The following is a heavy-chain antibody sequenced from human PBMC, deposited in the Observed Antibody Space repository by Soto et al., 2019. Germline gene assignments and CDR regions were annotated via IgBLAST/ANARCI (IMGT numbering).Heavy chain of an antibody. CDR3: ARRYCSGGSCYYGYYYYYYMDV. D-gene: IGHD2-15*01. V-gene: IGHV3-23*01. J-gene: IGHJ6*03. CDR2: ISGSGGST. Sequence: VGSLSLSCAASGVTFSSYALSWVLQAPGTGLEWVLAISGSGGSTYYADSVEGRFTISGDNSKNTLYLQMNSLRAEDTAVYYCARRYCSGGSCYYGYYYYYYMDVWGKGTTVTVSS. CDR1: GVTFSSYA.